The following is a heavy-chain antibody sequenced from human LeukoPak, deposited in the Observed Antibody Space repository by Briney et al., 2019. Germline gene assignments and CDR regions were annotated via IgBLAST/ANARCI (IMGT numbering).Heavy chain of an antibody. V-gene: IGHV1-18*01. J-gene: IGHJ2*01. CDR2: IRAYNGNT. CDR3: AKESRGITPRGYLDL. D-gene: IGHD3-16*01. CDR1: GYTLTSSG. Sequence: ASVKVSCKAFGYTLTSSGISWVRQAPGQGREWMGWIRAYNGNTSYAQKLQGRVTMTTDTSTSTACMEQRSLRSDDTAVYYCAKESRGITPRGYLDLWGRGTLVTVSS.